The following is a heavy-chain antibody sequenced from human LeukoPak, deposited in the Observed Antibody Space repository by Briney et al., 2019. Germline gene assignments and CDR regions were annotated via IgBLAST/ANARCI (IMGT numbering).Heavy chain of an antibody. CDR3: ARETISGNSLRYFDY. D-gene: IGHD4-23*01. J-gene: IGHJ4*02. V-gene: IGHV1-46*01. Sequence: GASVKVSCKASGYTFTSYYMHWVRQAPGQGLEWMGIINPSGGSTSYAQKFQGRVTMTRDTSTSTVYMELSSLRSEDTAVYYCARETISGNSLRYFDYWGQGTLVTVSS. CDR1: GYTFTSYY. CDR2: INPSGGST.